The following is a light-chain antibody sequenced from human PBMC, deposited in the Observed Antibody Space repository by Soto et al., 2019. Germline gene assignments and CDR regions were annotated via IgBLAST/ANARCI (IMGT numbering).Light chain of an antibody. V-gene: IGKV1-39*01. Sequence: DIQMTQSPSSLSTSVGDRVTITCRASQSISNYLNWYQQKPGKVPKLLIYAASRLQSGVPSRFSGSGSGTDLTLTISSLQPEDFATYFCQQSYITPWTFGQGTKVEI. CDR2: AAS. CDR1: QSISNY. J-gene: IGKJ1*01. CDR3: QQSYITPWT.